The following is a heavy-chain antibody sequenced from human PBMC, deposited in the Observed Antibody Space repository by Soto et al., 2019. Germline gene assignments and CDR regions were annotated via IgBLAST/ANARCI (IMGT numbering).Heavy chain of an antibody. CDR2: ISHDGSKT. J-gene: IGHJ5*02. V-gene: IGHV3-30*18. D-gene: IGHD3-22*01. Sequence: QVQLVESGGGVVQPGRSLRLSCAASGFTFNSYGIHWVRQAPGKGLEWVAVISHDGSKTNYADSVKGRVTISRDNSKDTGDLQENGLIAEDTAVYYCAKDTYCYSRRGYYVFDPWGQGTLVTVSS. CDR3: AKDTYCYSRRGYYVFDP. CDR1: GFTFNSYG.